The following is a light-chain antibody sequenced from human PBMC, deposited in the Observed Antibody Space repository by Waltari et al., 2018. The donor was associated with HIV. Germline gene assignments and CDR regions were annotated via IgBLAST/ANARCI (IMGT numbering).Light chain of an antibody. CDR3: AAWDDSLNGQVV. V-gene: IGLV1-44*01. CDR2: GDD. Sequence: HSVLTQPASVSATPGQRVTISCSGRGSHIGTNTVSWYQIFPGTAPKLFIFGDDQRPSGVPDRFSGSKSGTSASLTISGLQSEDEATYFCAAWDDSLNGQVVFGGGTLLTVL. J-gene: IGLJ2*01. CDR1: GSHIGTNT.